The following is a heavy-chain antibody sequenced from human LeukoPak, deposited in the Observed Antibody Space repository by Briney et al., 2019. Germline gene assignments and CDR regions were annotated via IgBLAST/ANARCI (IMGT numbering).Heavy chain of an antibody. J-gene: IGHJ3*02. V-gene: IGHV3-23*01. D-gene: IGHD5-12*01. CDR2: ISGSGGST. CDR1: GFTFSSYA. CDR3: AKSTPGPGSVGGGYDSSGAFDI. Sequence: PGGSLRLSCAASGFTFSSYAMSWVRQAPGKGLEWVSAISGSGGSTYYADSVKGRFTISRDNSKNTLYLQMNSLRAEDTAVYYCAKSTPGPGSVGGGYDSSGAFDIWGQGTMVTVSS.